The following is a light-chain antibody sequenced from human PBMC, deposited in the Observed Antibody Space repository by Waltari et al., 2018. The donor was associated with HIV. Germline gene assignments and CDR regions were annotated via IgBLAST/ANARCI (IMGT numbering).Light chain of an antibody. V-gene: IGKV1-5*03. CDR1: QHIGSG. CDR3: QQHSSYPIT. J-gene: IGKJ4*01. CDR2: KAF. Sequence: DVRLTQSPSTMSASVGDRIPITCRASQHIGSGLIWYQQKPGKVPNLLIYKAFNLESGVPSRFSGSGSGTDFTLTISSLQPDDFGTYYCQQHSSYPITVGGGTKVEI.